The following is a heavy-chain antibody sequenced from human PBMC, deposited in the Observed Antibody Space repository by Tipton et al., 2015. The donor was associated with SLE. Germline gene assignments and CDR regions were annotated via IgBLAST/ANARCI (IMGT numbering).Heavy chain of an antibody. Sequence: TLSLTCTVSGGSISSDDYYWSWIRQPPGKGLEWIGYIYYSGSTNYNPSLKSRVTISVDTSKNQFSLKLSSVTAADTAVYYCARTDRITIFGVVTNYYYYMDVWGKGTTVTVSS. CDR2: IYYSGST. CDR3: ARTDRITIFGVVTNYYYYMDV. CDR1: GGSISSDDYY. V-gene: IGHV4-61*08. J-gene: IGHJ6*03. D-gene: IGHD3-3*01.